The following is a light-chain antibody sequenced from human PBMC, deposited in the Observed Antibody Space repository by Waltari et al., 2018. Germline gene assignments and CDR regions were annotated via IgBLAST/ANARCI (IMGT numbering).Light chain of an antibody. J-gene: IGKJ4*01. CDR2: DAS. CDR3: QQRSNWPRGT. CDR1: QSVSSY. V-gene: IGKV3-11*01. Sequence: EIVLTQSPGTLSLSPGERATLSCRASQSVSSYLAWYQQKPGQAPRLLIYDASNRATGIPARFSGSGSGTDFTLTISSLEPEDFAVYYCQQRSNWPRGTFGGGTKVEIK.